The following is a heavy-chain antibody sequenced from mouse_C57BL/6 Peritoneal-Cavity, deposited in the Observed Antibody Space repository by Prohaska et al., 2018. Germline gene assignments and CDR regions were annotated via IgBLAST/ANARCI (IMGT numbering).Heavy chain of an antibody. CDR1: GYAFSSSW. V-gene: IGHV1-82*01. J-gene: IGHJ2*01. Sequence: QVQLQQSGPELVKPGASVKISCKSSGYAFSSSWMNWVKQRPGKGLEWIGRIYPGDGDTNYNGKFKGNATLTADKSASTAYMQLSSLTSEYYAVYFCAGMGYYFNYWVQGTTITVS. CDR3: AGMGYYFNY. CDR2: IYPGDGDT.